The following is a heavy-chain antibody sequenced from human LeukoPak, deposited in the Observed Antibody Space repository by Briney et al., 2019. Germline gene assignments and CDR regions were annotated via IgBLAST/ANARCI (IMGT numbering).Heavy chain of an antibody. Sequence: PGGSLRLSCAASGFTFSSYEMNWVRQAPGKGLEWVSYISSSGSTIYYADSVKGRFTISRDNAKNSLYLQMNSLRAEDTAVYYCARDWGSYTAVAGTFRYWGQGTLVTVSS. CDR3: ARDWGSYTAVAGTFRY. CDR2: ISSSGSTI. D-gene: IGHD6-19*01. CDR1: GFTFSSYE. V-gene: IGHV3-48*03. J-gene: IGHJ4*02.